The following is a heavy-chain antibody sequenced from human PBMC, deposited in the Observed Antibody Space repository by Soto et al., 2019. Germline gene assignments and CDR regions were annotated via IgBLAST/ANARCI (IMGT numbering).Heavy chain of an antibody. CDR2: MSFSGRT. Sequence: QLHLQESGPGLVKPSETLSLTCIVSGGSISRGTYYWGWIRQPPGKGLEWIGSMSFSGRTYHNPSLEGRATVAAEQSGTNASLTLISMTAADTALYYCARHMRPMPATSHFASWGRGILVTVSS. V-gene: IGHV4-39*01. CDR1: GGSISRGTYY. CDR3: ARHMRPMPATSHFAS. J-gene: IGHJ4*02. D-gene: IGHD2-2*01.